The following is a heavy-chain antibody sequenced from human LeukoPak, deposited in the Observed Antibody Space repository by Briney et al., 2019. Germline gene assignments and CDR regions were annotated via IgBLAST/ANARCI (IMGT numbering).Heavy chain of an antibody. V-gene: IGHV4-39*01. CDR1: GGSMSSSSYY. J-gene: IGHJ4*02. Sequence: SETLSLTCTVSGGSMSSSSYYWGWIRQPPGKGLEWIGSIYYSGRTYYNPSLKSRVTISVDTSKNQFSLKLSSVTAADTAVYYCARTSIAAAGFIFDYWGQGTLVTVSS. D-gene: IGHD6-13*01. CDR3: ARTSIAAAGFIFDY. CDR2: IYYSGRT.